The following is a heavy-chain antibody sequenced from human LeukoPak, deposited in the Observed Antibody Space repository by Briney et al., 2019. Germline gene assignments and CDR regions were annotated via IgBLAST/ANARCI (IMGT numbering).Heavy chain of an antibody. J-gene: IGHJ3*02. CDR3: AREERFLEWFDI. D-gene: IGHD3-3*01. CDR1: GYTFNSYY. CDR2: INPSGGST. Sequence: ASVKVSCKASGYTFNSYYMHWVRQAPGQGLEWMGIINPSGGSTSYAQKFQGRVTMTRDTSTSTVYMELSSLRSEDTAVYYCAREERFLEWFDIWGQGTMVTVSS. V-gene: IGHV1-46*02.